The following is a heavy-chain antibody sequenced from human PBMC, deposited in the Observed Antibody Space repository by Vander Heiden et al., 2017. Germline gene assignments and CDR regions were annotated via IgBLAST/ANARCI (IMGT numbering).Heavy chain of an antibody. D-gene: IGHD6-6*01. V-gene: IGHV3-53*01. CDR3: ARALSNWSSSSGYYYYYGVDV. Sequence: EVQLVESGGGFIQPGGSLILPCAAAGFPVSSHYLIGVRQAPGKGLEWVSVIYSGGSTYYADSVKGRFTISRDNSKNTLYLQMNSLRAEDTAVYYCARALSNWSSSSGYYYYYGVDVWGQGTTVTVSS. CDR2: IYSGGST. CDR1: GFPVSSHY. J-gene: IGHJ6*02.